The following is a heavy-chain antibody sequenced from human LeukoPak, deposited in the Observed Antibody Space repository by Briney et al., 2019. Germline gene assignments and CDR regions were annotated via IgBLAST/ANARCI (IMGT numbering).Heavy chain of an antibody. V-gene: IGHV3-21*06. Sequence: GGSLSLSCVASGFSFSDYSMNWVRQAPGKGLEWVSSINSRSNDIYYADSVKGRFTISRDNAKNSLYLQMNSLRAEDTAVYYCARDLNWETYWGQGTLVSVSS. CDR1: GFSFSDYS. J-gene: IGHJ4*02. CDR2: INSRSNDI. CDR3: ARDLNWETY. D-gene: IGHD7-27*01.